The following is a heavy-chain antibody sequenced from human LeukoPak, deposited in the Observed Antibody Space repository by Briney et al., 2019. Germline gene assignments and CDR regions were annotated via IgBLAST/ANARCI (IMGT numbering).Heavy chain of an antibody. CDR2: ISYDGSNK. V-gene: IGHV3-30*04. CDR3: ARDLSYYDSSGYPGAY. Sequence: PGRSLRLSCAASGFTFSSYAMHWVRQAPGKGLEWVAVISYDGSNKYYADSVKGRFTISRDNSKNTLYLQMNSLRAEDTAVYYCARDLSYYDSSGYPGAYWGQGTLVTVSS. J-gene: IGHJ4*02. CDR1: GFTFSSYA. D-gene: IGHD3-22*01.